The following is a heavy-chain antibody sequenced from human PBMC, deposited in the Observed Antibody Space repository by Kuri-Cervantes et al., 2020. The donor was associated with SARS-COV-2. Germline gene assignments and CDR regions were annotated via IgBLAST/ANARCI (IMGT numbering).Heavy chain of an antibody. CDR3: ARCIAAAGTYYYYGMDV. J-gene: IGHJ6*02. Sequence: GGSLRLSCAASGFTFSSYAMHWVRQAPGKGLERVAVISYDGSNKYYADSVKGRFTISRDNSKNTLYLQMNSLRAEDTAVYYCARCIAAAGTYYYYGMDVWGQGTTVTVSS. CDR1: GFTFSSYA. V-gene: IGHV3-30-3*01. CDR2: ISYDGSNK. D-gene: IGHD6-13*01.